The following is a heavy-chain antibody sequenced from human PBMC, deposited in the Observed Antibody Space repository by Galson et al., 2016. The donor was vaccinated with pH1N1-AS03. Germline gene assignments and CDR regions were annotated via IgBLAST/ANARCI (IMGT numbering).Heavy chain of an antibody. D-gene: IGHD3-16*01. Sequence: SVKVSCKASGGIFNSNAITWVRQAPGQGLEWMGGIIGIFGTTNYAQKFQGRVTITADKSASIVYMELSSLTSEDTAVYYCARGGGHHLTHPLDVWGQGTTVTVSS. V-gene: IGHV1-69*06. J-gene: IGHJ6*02. CDR3: ARGGGHHLTHPLDV. CDR2: IIGIFGTT. CDR1: GGIFNSNA.